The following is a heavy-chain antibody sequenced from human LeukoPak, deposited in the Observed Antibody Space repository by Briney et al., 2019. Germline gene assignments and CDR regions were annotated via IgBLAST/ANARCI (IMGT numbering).Heavy chain of an antibody. Sequence: SVKVSCKASGGTFSSYAISWVRQAPGQGLEWMGGIIPIFGTANYAQKFQGRVTITTDESTSTAYMELSSLRSEDTAVYYCARDSIPSVWAARPDYYYYYMDVWGKGTTVTVSS. J-gene: IGHJ6*03. CDR3: ARDSIPSVWAARPDYYYYYMDV. V-gene: IGHV1-69*05. CDR1: GGTFSSYA. CDR2: IIPIFGTA. D-gene: IGHD6-6*01.